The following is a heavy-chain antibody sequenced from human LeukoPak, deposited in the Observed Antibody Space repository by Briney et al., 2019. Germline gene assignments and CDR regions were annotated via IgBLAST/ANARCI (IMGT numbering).Heavy chain of an antibody. CDR2: IYPGDSDT. D-gene: IGHD3-22*01. CDR3: ARHAIDDSSGYYYDAFDI. CDR1: GYSFTSYW. J-gene: IGHJ3*02. V-gene: IGHV5-51*01. Sequence: GESLKISCKGSGYSFTSYWIGWVRQMPGKGLEWMGIIYPGDSDTRYSPSFQGQVTISADKSISTAYLQWSSLKASDTAMYYCARHAIDDSSGYYYDAFDIWGQGTMVTVSS.